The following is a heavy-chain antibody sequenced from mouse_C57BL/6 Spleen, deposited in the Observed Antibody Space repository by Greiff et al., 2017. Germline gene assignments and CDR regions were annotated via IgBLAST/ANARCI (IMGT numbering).Heavy chain of an antibody. V-gene: IGHV1-82*01. CDR2: IYPGDGDT. Sequence: QVQLQQSGPELVKPGASVKISCKASGYAFSSSWMNWVKQRPGKGLEWIGRIYPGDGDTNYNGKFKGKATLTADKSSSTAYMQLSSLTSEDSAVYFCARSLRLPYLDYWGQGTTLTVSS. CDR3: ARSLRLPYLDY. D-gene: IGHD3-2*02. CDR1: GYAFSSSW. J-gene: IGHJ2*01.